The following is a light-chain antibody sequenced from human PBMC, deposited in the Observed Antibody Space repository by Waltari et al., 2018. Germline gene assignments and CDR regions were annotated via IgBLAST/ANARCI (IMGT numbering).Light chain of an antibody. V-gene: IGLV2-11*01. CDR1: SSDVGGYNY. CDR3: CSYAGSFTYV. Sequence: QSALTQPRSVSGSPGQSVTISCTGTSSDVGGYNYVSWYRQHPGKAPKLMIYDVSKRPSGVPDRFSGAKAGNTASLTISGLQAEDEADYYCCSYAGSFTYVFGTGTKVTVL. J-gene: IGLJ1*01. CDR2: DVS.